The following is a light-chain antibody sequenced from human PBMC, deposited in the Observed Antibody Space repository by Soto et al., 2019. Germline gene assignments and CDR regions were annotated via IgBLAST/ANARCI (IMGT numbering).Light chain of an antibody. CDR1: QSVSSSY. Sequence: EIVLTQSPGTLSLSPGERATLSCRASQSVSSSYLAWYQQKPGQAPRLLIYGASSRATGIPDRFSGSGSGTDFTINISILEPEDFAVYYCQQYGSSFTFGPGTKVDIK. CDR2: GAS. V-gene: IGKV3-20*01. J-gene: IGKJ3*01. CDR3: QQYGSSFT.